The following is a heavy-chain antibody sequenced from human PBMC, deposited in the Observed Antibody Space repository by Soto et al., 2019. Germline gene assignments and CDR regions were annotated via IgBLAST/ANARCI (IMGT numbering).Heavy chain of an antibody. CDR2: ISYDGSNK. Sequence: QVQLVESGGGVVQPGRSLRLSCAASGFTFSSYGMHWVRQAPGKGLEWAAVISYDGSNKYYADSVKGRFTISRDNSKNTLYLQMNSLRSEDPAVYYCAKDGVLRVLEWLYYYYYYMDVWGTGTTVTVSS. V-gene: IGHV3-30*18. CDR3: AKDGVLRVLEWLYYYYYYMDV. J-gene: IGHJ6*03. CDR1: GFTFSSYG. D-gene: IGHD3-3*01.